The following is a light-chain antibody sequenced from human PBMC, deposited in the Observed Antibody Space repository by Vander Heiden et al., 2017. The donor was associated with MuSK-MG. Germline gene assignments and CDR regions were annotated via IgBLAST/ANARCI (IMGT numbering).Light chain of an antibody. Sequence: DIQITQSPSSLSASVGDTVTITCRASQRINIYLNWYQQKPGRAPKVLLYAASSLQSGVPSRFSGSGSGTDFTLTIRRLQPEDFATYFCQQSDTTPLTFGGGTKVEIK. CDR2: AAS. V-gene: IGKV1-39*01. CDR1: QRINIY. J-gene: IGKJ4*02. CDR3: QQSDTTPLT.